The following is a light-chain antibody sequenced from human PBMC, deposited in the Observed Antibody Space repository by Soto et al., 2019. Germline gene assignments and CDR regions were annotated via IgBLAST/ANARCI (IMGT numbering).Light chain of an antibody. V-gene: IGLV1-44*01. J-gene: IGLJ1*01. CDR1: SSNIGSNT. Sequence: QSVLTQPPSASGTPGHRVTIFCSGSSSNIGSNTVNWYQQLPGTAPKLLIYSNNQRPSGVPDRFSGSKSGTSASLAISGLQSEDEADYYCAAWDDSLNGRYVFGTGTKVTVL. CDR2: SNN. CDR3: AAWDDSLNGRYV.